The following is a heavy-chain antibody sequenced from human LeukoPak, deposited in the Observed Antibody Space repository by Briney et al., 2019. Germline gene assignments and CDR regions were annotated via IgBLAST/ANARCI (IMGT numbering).Heavy chain of an antibody. CDR1: GFTFSNYW. CDR3: ARSNQADDY. V-gene: IGHV3-74*01. J-gene: IGHJ4*02. CDR2: INPGGSST. Sequence: TGGSLRLSCAASGFTFSNYWMHWVRHVPGKGLVWVSRINPGGSSTTYADSVKGRFTISRDNAKNTLYLQMNSLRAEDTAVYYCARSNQADDYWGQGTLVTVSS. D-gene: IGHD4-11*01.